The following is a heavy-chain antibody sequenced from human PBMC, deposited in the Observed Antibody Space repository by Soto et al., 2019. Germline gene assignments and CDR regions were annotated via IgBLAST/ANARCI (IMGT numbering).Heavy chain of an antibody. CDR1: VGSCTNSSYY. Sequence: PSETLSLTCTVSVGSCTNSSYYWGWILQSPGKGLEWIGSVYYRGRSYSKSSVKSRVTISVDTSKNRFSLSLNSVTASDTAVYFCVSQRTTVPTQAYFDYWGPGALVTVSS. D-gene: IGHD4-17*01. CDR2: VYYRGRS. J-gene: IGHJ4*02. V-gene: IGHV4-39*01. CDR3: VSQRTTVPTQAYFDY.